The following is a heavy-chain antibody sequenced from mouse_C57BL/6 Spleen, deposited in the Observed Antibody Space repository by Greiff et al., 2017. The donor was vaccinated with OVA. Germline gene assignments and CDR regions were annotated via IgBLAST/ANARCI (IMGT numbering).Heavy chain of an antibody. Sequence: VQLQQSGPELVKPGASVKISCKASGYSFTGYYMNWVKQSPEKSLEWIGEINPSTGGTTYNQKFKAKATLTVDKSSSTAYMQLKSLTSEDSAVYDWARGPYGSSYWDCDVWGTGTTVTVSA. CDR3: ARGPYGSSYWDCDV. CDR1: GYSFTGYY. D-gene: IGHD1-1*01. CDR2: INPSTGGT. V-gene: IGHV1-42*01. J-gene: IGHJ1*03.